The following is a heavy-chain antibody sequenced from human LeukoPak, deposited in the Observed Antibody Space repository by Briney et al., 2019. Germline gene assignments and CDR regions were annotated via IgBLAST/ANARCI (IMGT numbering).Heavy chain of an antibody. J-gene: IGHJ6*02. CDR3: ARLGPTMVRGVSYYYGVDV. CDR1: GGSISSYY. Sequence: SETLSLTCTVSGGSISSYYWSWIRQPPGKGLEWIGYIYYSGSTNYNPSLKSRVTISVDTSKNQFSLKLSSVTAADTAVYYCARLGPTMVRGVSYYYGVDVWGQGTTVTVSS. D-gene: IGHD3-10*01. CDR2: IYYSGST. V-gene: IGHV4-59*08.